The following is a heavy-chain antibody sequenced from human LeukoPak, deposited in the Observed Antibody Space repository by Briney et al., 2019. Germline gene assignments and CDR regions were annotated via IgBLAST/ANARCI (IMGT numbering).Heavy chain of an antibody. J-gene: IGHJ4*02. CDR2: IDHSGST. Sequence: PSETLSLTCTVSGYSISSGYYWGWIRQPPGKGLEWTGSIDHSGSTYHNPSLKSRITISADTSKNQFSLKLISVTAADTAVYYCASRKLGNDYWGQGTLVTVSS. CDR3: ASRKLGNDY. V-gene: IGHV4-38-2*02. D-gene: IGHD7-27*01. CDR1: GYSISSGYY.